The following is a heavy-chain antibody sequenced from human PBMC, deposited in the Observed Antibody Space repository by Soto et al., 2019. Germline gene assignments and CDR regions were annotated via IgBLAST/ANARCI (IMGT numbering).Heavy chain of an antibody. D-gene: IGHD5-12*01. J-gene: IGHJ4*02. Sequence: GGSLRLSCAASGFTFSSYDMHWVRQATGKGLEWVSAIGTAGDPYYPGSVKGRFTISRENAKNSLYLQMNSLRAGDTAVYYCAKAFATLNHYFDYWGQGTLVTVSS. CDR1: GFTFSSYD. CDR2: IGTAGDP. CDR3: AKAFATLNHYFDY. V-gene: IGHV3-13*05.